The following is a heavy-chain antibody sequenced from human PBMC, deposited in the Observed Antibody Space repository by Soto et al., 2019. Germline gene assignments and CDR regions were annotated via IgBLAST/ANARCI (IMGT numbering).Heavy chain of an antibody. Sequence: QVQLVQSGAEVQKPGSSVKVSCKASGGTFSSYAISWVRQAPGQGLEWMGGIIPIFGTANYAQKFQGRVTMTADESTSTAYMELSSLRSEDTAVYYCARDQSSITIFGVVSYFDYWGQGTLVTVSS. J-gene: IGHJ4*02. CDR1: GGTFSSYA. CDR2: IIPIFGTA. CDR3: ARDQSSITIFGVVSYFDY. V-gene: IGHV1-69*01. D-gene: IGHD3-3*01.